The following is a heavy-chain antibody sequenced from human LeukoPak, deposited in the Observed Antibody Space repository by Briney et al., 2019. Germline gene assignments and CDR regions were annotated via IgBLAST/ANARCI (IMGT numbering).Heavy chain of an antibody. CDR3: AKALSHCSGGSCYSAVDY. CDR2: ISGSGGST. J-gene: IGHJ4*02. D-gene: IGHD2-15*01. CDR1: GFTFSSYA. V-gene: IGHV3-23*01. Sequence: SGGSLRLSCAASGFTFSSYAMSWVRQAPGKGLEWVSAISGSGGSTYYADSVKGRFTISRDNSKNTLYLQMNSLRAEDTAVYYCAKALSHCSGGSCYSAVDYWGQGTLVTVSS.